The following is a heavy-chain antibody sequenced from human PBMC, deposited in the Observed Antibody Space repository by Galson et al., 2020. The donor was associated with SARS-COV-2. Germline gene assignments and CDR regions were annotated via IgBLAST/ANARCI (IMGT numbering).Heavy chain of an antibody. Sequence: GESLKISCAASGLTFSTYPMSWVRQAPHKGLEWVSSISATGGKTYYADSVKGRFTISRDNSKDTLDLHMNNLRAEDSAIYYCVRDYYFDLWGQGTLVTVSS. CDR1: GLTFSTYP. V-gene: IGHV3-23*01. CDR2: ISATGGKT. J-gene: IGHJ4*02. CDR3: VRDYYFDL.